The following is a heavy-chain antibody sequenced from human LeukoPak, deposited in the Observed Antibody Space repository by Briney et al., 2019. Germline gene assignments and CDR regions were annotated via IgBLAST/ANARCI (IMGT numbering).Heavy chain of an antibody. D-gene: IGHD3-10*01. CDR3: TKSDGYGLIRF. CDR2: IYYTGNT. V-gene: IGHV4-39*07. CDR1: GDSIIGYY. J-gene: IGHJ3*01. Sequence: PSETLSLTCSVSGDSIIGYYWGWIRQPPGKGLEWIGNIYYTGNTYYNSSLKSRVTISLDTSKNQFSLKVISMTAADTAAYYCTKSDGYGLIRFCGRGTMVTVSS.